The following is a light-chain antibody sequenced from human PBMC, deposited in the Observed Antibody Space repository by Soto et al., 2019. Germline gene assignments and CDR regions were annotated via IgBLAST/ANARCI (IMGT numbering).Light chain of an antibody. CDR2: EVR. Sequence: QSALTQPASVSGSAGPAITISCSGTIRDVGAYNVFSWYQQHPGTAPKLISYEVRNRPAGISSRFSGSRSGNTASLTISGLQSEDEGDYYCSAYTASSTLVCGGGTKLTVL. CDR1: IRDVGAYNV. J-gene: IGLJ3*02. V-gene: IGLV2-14*01. CDR3: SAYTASSTLV.